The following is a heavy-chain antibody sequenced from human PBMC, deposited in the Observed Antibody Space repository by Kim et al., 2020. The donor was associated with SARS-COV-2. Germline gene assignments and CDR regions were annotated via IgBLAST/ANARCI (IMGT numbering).Heavy chain of an antibody. CDR3: ARYYDGSGSYYVDNWFDP. CDR1: VGTFSSYA. D-gene: IGHD3-10*01. J-gene: IGHJ5*02. Sequence: SVKVSCKASVGTFSSYAISWVRQAPGQGLEWMGGIIPIFGTANYAQKFQGRVTITADESTSTAYMELSSLRSEDTAVYYCARYYDGSGSYYVDNWFDPWGQGTLVTVSS. CDR2: IIPIFGTA. V-gene: IGHV1-69*13.